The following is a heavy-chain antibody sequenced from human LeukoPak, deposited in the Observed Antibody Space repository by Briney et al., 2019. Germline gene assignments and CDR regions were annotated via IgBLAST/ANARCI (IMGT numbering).Heavy chain of an antibody. CDR3: TTRSPARYCSDGACYSSADY. CDR1: GLASSSCW. CDR2: IRSKADGGTP. D-gene: IGHD2-15*01. J-gene: IGHJ4*02. V-gene: IGHV3-15*07. Sequence: PGGSLRLSCAASGLASSSCWMNWVRQAPGKGLEWVGHIRSKADGGTPDYIAPVKGRFTISRDDSKDTLYLQMNSLNTEDTAMYYCTTRSPARYCSDGACYSSADYWGQGTLVTVSS.